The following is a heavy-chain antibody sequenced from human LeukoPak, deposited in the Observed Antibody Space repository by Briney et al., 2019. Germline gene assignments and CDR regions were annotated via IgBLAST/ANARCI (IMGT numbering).Heavy chain of an antibody. D-gene: IGHD6-13*01. CDR2: HHHSGST. J-gene: IGHJ5*02. CDR3: AEGSMWYGS. V-gene: IGHV4-59*01. CDR1: GGSIGSYY. Sequence: PSETLSLTCTVSGGSIGSYYWSWIRQPPGKGLEWIGYHHHSGSTNYNPSLKSRVTISVDTSKNQFSLKLTSVTAADTAVYYCAEGSMWYGSWGQGTLVTVSS.